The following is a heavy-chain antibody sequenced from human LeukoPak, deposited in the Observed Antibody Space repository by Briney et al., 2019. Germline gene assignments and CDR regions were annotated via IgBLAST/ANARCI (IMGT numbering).Heavy chain of an antibody. D-gene: IGHD2-2*02. Sequence: GGSLRLSCAASGFTFSSYSMNWVRQAPGKGLEWVSYISSSSSTIYYADSVKGRFTISRDNAKNSLYLQMNSLRAEDTAVYYYCQLLYGYYYYGMDVWGQGTTVTVSS. J-gene: IGHJ6*02. CDR3: CQLLYGYYYYGMDV. CDR2: ISSSSSTI. V-gene: IGHV3-48*01. CDR1: GFTFSSYS.